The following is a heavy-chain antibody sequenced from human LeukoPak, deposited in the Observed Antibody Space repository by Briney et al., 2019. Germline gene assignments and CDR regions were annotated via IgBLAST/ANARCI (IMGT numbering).Heavy chain of an antibody. CDR1: GFTFSRFS. V-gene: IGHV3-30*02. J-gene: IGHJ3*02. CDR2: VRDDGSSQ. D-gene: IGHD3-3*02. Sequence: GGSLRLSCAVSGFTFSRFSMKWVRQAPGKGLDWVAFVRDDGSSQNYAATVRGRFTTSRDNSKNTVYLQMNNLRPDDTAVYYCTKGQFCSSGRALDIWGQRTMVTVSS. CDR3: TKGQFCSSGRALDI.